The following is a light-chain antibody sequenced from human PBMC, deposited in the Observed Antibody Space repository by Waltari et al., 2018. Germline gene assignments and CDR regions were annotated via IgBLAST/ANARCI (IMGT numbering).Light chain of an antibody. CDR2: EVN. J-gene: IGLJ3*02. CDR3: SSLGAPLV. V-gene: IGLV2-8*01. Sequence: QSALTQPPSASGSPGQSVTISCTGTSSDVGRYDYVSWYQQHPGKAPQRRIYEVNKRPSGVPDRFSGPKSGNTASLTVSGLQAEDEADYYCSSLGAPLVFGGGTKLTVL. CDR1: SSDVGRYDY.